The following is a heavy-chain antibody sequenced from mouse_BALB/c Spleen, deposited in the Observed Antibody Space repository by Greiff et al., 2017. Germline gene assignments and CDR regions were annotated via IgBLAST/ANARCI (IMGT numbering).Heavy chain of an antibody. CDR2: IDPANGNT. J-gene: IGHJ4*01. D-gene: IGHD1-1*01. CDR3: ARRDYSYAMDY. V-gene: IGHV14-3*02. CDR1: GFNIKDTY. Sequence: EVMLVESGAELVKPGASVKLSCTASGFNIKDTYMHWVKQRPEQGLEWIGRIDPANGNTKYDPKFQGKATITADTSSNTAYLQLSSLTSEDTAVYYCARRDYSYAMDYWGQGTSVTVSS.